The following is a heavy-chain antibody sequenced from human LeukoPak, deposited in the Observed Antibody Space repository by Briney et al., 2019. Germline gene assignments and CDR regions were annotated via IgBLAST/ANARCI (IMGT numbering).Heavy chain of an antibody. V-gene: IGHV3-23*01. Sequence: AGGSLRLSCAASGFTFSSYAMSWVRQAPGKGLEWVSAISGSGGSTYYADSVKGRFTISRDNSKNTVFLQMNSLRAEDTAVYYCARADGTGGPYDYWGQGTLVTVSS. J-gene: IGHJ4*02. CDR3: ARADGTGGPYDY. CDR1: GFTFSSYA. CDR2: ISGSGGST. D-gene: IGHD3/OR15-3a*01.